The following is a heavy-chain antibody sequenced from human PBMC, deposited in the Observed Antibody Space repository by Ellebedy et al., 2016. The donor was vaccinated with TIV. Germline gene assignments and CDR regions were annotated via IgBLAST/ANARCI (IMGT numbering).Heavy chain of an antibody. CDR2: IGSKASTYAT. Sequence: GESLKISCAASGFAFSGSDIHWVRQASGKGLERVGHIGSKASTYATEYAASVKGRFTISRDDSKKTAYLQINGLQSEDTAVYYCTYVLQGTSNARDYYYGMDVWGQGTTVTVSS. V-gene: IGHV3-73*01. D-gene: IGHD3-10*01. J-gene: IGHJ6*02. CDR3: TYVLQGTSNARDYYYGMDV. CDR1: GFAFSGSD.